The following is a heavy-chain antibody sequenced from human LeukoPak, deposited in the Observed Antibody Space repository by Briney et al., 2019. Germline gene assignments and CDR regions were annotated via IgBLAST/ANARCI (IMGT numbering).Heavy chain of an antibody. V-gene: IGHV3-23*01. J-gene: IGHJ4*02. Sequence: GGSLRLSCAASGFTFSNYAMSWVRQAPGKGLEWGSDLSSSGSATYCADSAKGRFTISRDNAKNTLYLQMSSLRAEDTAVYYCARGGLSAYCGGDCYTFDYWGQGTLVTVSS. CDR3: ARGGLSAYCGGDCYTFDY. D-gene: IGHD2-21*02. CDR2: LSSSGSAT. CDR1: GFTFSNYA.